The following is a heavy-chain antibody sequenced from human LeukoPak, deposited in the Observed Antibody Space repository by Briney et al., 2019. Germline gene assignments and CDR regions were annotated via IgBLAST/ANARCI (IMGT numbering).Heavy chain of an antibody. Sequence: PGGSLRLSCAASGFTLSKSWMSWVRQAPGKGLAWVANIKYDGSEEYYVDSVKGRFTISRDNAKNSPYLQMNSLRGEDTAVYYCAKVHEQSSAWSDWGQGTLVTVSS. CDR1: GFTLSKSW. CDR2: IKYDGSEE. D-gene: IGHD6-13*01. CDR3: AKVHEQSSAWSD. J-gene: IGHJ4*02. V-gene: IGHV3-7*01.